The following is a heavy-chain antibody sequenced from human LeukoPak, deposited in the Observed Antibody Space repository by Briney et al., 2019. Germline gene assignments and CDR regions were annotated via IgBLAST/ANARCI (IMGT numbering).Heavy chain of an antibody. CDR2: IIPIFGTA. J-gene: IGHJ4*02. Sequence: GSTVKVSCKASGGTFSSYAISWVRQAPGQGLEWMGGIIPIFGTANYAQKFQGRVTITTDESTSTAYMELSSLRSEDTAVYYCAIELEPKAYYFDYWGQGTLVTVSS. CDR1: GGTFSSYA. D-gene: IGHD1-1*01. V-gene: IGHV1-69*05. CDR3: AIELEPKAYYFDY.